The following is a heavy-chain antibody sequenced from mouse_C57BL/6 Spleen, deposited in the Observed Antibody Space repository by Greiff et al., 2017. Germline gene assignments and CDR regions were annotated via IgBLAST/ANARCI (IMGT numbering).Heavy chain of an antibody. CDR2: IDPSDSET. Sequence: QVQLKQPGAELVRPGSSVKLSCKASGYTFTSYWMHWVKQRPIQGLEWIGNIDPSDSETHYNQKFKDKSTLTVDKSSSTAYMQLSSLTSEDSAVYYCARGKDTSGYSDYWGQGTTLTVSS. V-gene: IGHV1-52*01. D-gene: IGHD3-2*02. CDR3: ARGKDTSGYSDY. J-gene: IGHJ2*01. CDR1: GYTFTSYW.